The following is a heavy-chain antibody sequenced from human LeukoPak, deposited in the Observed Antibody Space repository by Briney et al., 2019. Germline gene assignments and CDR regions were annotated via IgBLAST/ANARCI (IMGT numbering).Heavy chain of an antibody. CDR2: ISAYNGNT. D-gene: IGHD3-22*01. Sequence: GASVKVSCKASGYTFTSYGISWVRQAPGQGLEWMGWISAYNGNTNYAQKLQGRVTMTTDTSTSTAYLELRSLRSDDPAVYYCARAASDYYDSSGYYYPSPFDYWGQGTLVTVSS. J-gene: IGHJ4*02. V-gene: IGHV1-18*01. CDR1: GYTFTSYG. CDR3: ARAASDYYDSSGYYYPSPFDY.